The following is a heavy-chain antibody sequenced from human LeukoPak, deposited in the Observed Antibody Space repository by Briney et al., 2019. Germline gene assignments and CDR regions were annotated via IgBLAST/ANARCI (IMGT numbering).Heavy chain of an antibody. CDR2: INPNSGNT. Sequence: ASVKVSCNAAGYTFTSYDINWVRQATGQGLEWMGWINPNSGNTGYAQKFQGRVTMTRNTSISTAYMELSSLRSEDTAVYYCARGPSSHYDFWSGYFTGYYYYGMDVWGQGTTVTVSS. J-gene: IGHJ6*02. V-gene: IGHV1-8*01. CDR3: ARGPSSHYDFWSGYFTGYYYYGMDV. D-gene: IGHD3-3*01. CDR1: GYTFTSYD.